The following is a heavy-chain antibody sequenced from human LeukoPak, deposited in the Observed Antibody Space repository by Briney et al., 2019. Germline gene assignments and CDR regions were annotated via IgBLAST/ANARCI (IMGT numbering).Heavy chain of an antibody. CDR1: GFTFSNYA. CDR3: AKDGSGSSSWPEYFQH. D-gene: IGHD6-13*01. Sequence: PGGSLRLSCAASGFTFSNYAMSWVRQAPGKGLEWVSAISGSGGTTFYADSVKGRFTISRDNSKNTLYLQMNSLRAEDTAVYYCAKDGSGSSSWPEYFQHWGQGTLVTVSS. J-gene: IGHJ1*01. V-gene: IGHV3-23*01. CDR2: ISGSGGTT.